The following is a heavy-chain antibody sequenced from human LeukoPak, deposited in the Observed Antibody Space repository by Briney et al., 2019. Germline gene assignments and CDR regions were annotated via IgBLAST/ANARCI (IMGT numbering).Heavy chain of an antibody. V-gene: IGHV1-8*02. CDR1: GYTFTSYG. J-gene: IGHJ6*02. CDR2: MNPNSGNT. CDR3: ARAKAGGVTMIVVAYYYYGMDV. Sequence: ASVKVSCKASGYTFTSYGISWVRQATGQGLEWMGWMNPNSGNTGYAQKFQGRVTMTRNTSISTAYMELSSLRSEDTAVYYCARAKAGGVTMIVVAYYYYGMDVWGQGTTVTVSS. D-gene: IGHD3-22*01.